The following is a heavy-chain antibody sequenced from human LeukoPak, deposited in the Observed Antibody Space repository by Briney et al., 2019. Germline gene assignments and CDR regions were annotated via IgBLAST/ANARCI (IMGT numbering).Heavy chain of an antibody. CDR2: ISYDGSNK. CDR1: GFTFSSYA. J-gene: IGHJ3*02. V-gene: IGHV3-30*04. Sequence: PGGSLRLSCAGSGFTFSSYAMHWVRQAPGKGLEWVAVISYDGSNKYYADSVKGRFTISRDNSKNTLYLQMNSLRAEDTAVYYCASGGIAASGDEAFDIWGQGTMVTVSS. CDR3: ASGGIAASGDEAFDI. D-gene: IGHD6-13*01.